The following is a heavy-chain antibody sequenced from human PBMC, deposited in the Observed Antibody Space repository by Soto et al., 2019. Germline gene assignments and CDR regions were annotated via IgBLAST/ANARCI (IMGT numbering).Heavy chain of an antibody. CDR3: ARDGSEGGYYYYYGMDV. V-gene: IGHV1-3*01. CDR1: GYTFTSYA. Sequence: ASVKVSCKASGYTFTSYAMHWVRQAPGQRLEWMGWINAGNGNTKYSQKFQGRVTITRDTSASTAYMELSSLRSEDTAVYYCARDGSEGGYYYYYGMDVWGQGTTVTVSS. D-gene: IGHD3-10*01. CDR2: INAGNGNT. J-gene: IGHJ6*02.